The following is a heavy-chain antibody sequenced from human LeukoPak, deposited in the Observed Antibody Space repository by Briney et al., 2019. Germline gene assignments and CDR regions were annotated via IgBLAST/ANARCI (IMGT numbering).Heavy chain of an antibody. Sequence: ASVKVSCKASGYTFTGYYMHWVRQAPGQGLEWMGWINPNSGGTNYAQKFRGRVTMTRDTSISTAYMGLSRLTSDDTAVYYCARVVSRIAVAGDCWGQGTLVTVSS. D-gene: IGHD6-19*01. CDR1: GYTFTGYY. V-gene: IGHV1-2*02. J-gene: IGHJ4*02. CDR2: INPNSGGT. CDR3: ARVVSRIAVAGDC.